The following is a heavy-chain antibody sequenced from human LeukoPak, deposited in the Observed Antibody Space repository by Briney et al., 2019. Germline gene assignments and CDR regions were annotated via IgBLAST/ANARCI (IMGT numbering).Heavy chain of an antibody. Sequence: GGSLRLSCAASGFTFSSYAMSWVRQAPGKGLEWVSVISGSGGNRYYADSVKGRFTISRDNSKNTLYLQMNSLRAEDTAVYFCARLDCTSGRCHPYDYWGQGTLVTVSS. J-gene: IGHJ4*02. CDR2: ISGSGGNR. CDR1: GFTFSSYA. D-gene: IGHD2-15*01. V-gene: IGHV3-23*01. CDR3: ARLDCTSGRCHPYDY.